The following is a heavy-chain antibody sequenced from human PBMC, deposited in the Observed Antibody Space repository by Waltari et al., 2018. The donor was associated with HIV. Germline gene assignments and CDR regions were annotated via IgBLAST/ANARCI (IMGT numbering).Heavy chain of an antibody. V-gene: IGHV1-46*01. J-gene: IGHJ5*02. Sequence: QVQLVQSGAEVKKPGASVKVSCKASGYTFTSYYMHWVRQAPGQGLEWMGIINPSGGSTSYAQKFQGRVTMTRDTSTSTVYMELSSLRSEDTAVYYCARDLGYCSSTSCYAGWFDPWGQGTLVTVSS. CDR3: ARDLGYCSSTSCYAGWFDP. D-gene: IGHD2-2*01. CDR2: INPSGGST. CDR1: GYTFTSYY.